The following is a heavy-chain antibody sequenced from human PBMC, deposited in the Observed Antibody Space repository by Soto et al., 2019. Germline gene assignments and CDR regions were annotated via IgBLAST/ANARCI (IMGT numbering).Heavy chain of an antibody. V-gene: IGHV3-33*01. Sequence: GGSLRLSCAASGFTFSSYGMHWVRQAPGKGLEWVAVIWYDGSNKYYADSVKGRFTISRDNSKNTLYLQMNSLRAEDTAVYYCARVYSGYDSYYYYYYYMDVWGKGTKVTAP. J-gene: IGHJ6*03. D-gene: IGHD5-12*01. CDR2: IWYDGSNK. CDR3: ARVYSGYDSYYYYYYYMDV. CDR1: GFTFSSYG.